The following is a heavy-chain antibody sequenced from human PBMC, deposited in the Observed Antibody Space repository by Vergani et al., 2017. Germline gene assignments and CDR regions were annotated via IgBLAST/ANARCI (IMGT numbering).Heavy chain of an antibody. Sequence: QVQLVESGGGVVQPGRSLRLSCAASGFTFSSYGMHWVRQAPGKGLEWVAVIWYDGSNKYYADSVKGRFTISRDNSKNTLYLQMNSLRAEDTAVYYCARVHGSGSYSTAWWGNYYMDVWGKGTTVTVSS. J-gene: IGHJ6*03. CDR1: GFTFSSYG. D-gene: IGHD3-10*01. CDR3: ARVHGSGSYSTAWWGNYYMDV. CDR2: IWYDGSNK. V-gene: IGHV3-33*01.